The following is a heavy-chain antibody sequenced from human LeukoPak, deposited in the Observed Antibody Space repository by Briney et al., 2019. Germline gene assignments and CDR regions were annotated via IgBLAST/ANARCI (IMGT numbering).Heavy chain of an antibody. J-gene: IGHJ4*02. Sequence: GGSLRLSCAASGFTFSDYYMSWIRQAPGKGPEWVSYISSSGSTIYYADSVKGRFTISRDNAKNSLYLQMNSLRAEDTAVYYCAKVMGIIWFGELYSFDYWGQGTLVTVSS. CDR1: GFTFSDYY. D-gene: IGHD3-10*01. CDR2: ISSSGSTI. V-gene: IGHV3-11*04. CDR3: AKVMGIIWFGELYSFDY.